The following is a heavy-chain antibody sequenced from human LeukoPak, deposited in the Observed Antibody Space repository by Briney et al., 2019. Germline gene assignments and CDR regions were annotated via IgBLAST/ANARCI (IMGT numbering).Heavy chain of an antibody. Sequence: ASVKVSCKASGCTFTSYDINWVRQATGQGLEWMGWMNPNSGNTGYAQKFQGRVTITRNTSISTAYMELSSLRSEDTAVYYCARPFSMSGSYFYYYYYMDVWGKGTTVTVSS. CDR3: ARPFSMSGSYFYYYYYMDV. V-gene: IGHV1-8*03. D-gene: IGHD1-26*01. CDR2: MNPNSGNT. J-gene: IGHJ6*03. CDR1: GCTFTSYD.